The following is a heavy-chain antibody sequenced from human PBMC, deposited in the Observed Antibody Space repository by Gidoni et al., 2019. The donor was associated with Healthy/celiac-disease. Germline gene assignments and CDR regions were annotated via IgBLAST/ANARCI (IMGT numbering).Heavy chain of an antibody. CDR2: IYYSGST. CDR1: GGSISRTSYY. CDR3: ARGPSGGATPLFFDY. J-gene: IGHJ4*02. Sequence: QLQLQESGPGLVKPSAPLSLTCTVSGGSISRTSYYWGWIRQPPGKGLEWIGSIYYSGSTYYNPSLKSRVTISVDTSKNQFSLKLSSVTAADTAVYYCARGPSGGATPLFFDYWGQGTLVTVSS. D-gene: IGHD6-19*01. V-gene: IGHV4-39*07.